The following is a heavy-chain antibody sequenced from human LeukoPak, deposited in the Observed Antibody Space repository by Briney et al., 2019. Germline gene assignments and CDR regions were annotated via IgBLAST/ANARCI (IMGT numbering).Heavy chain of an antibody. J-gene: IGHJ4*02. Sequence: SETLSLTCTVSGYSISSGYYWGWIRQPPGKGLEWIGSFHHSGSTPYNPSLKSRVTISVDTSKNQFSLKLSSVTAADTAVYYCARDTRERYSSGWLDYWGQGTLVTVSS. CDR3: ARDTRERYSSGWLDY. V-gene: IGHV4-38-2*02. CDR2: FHHSGST. CDR1: GYSISSGYY. D-gene: IGHD6-19*01.